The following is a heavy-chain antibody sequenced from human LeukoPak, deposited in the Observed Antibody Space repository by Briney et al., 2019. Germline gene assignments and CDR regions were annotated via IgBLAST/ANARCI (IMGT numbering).Heavy chain of an antibody. Sequence: GGSLRLSCAASGFTVSSYAMSCVRQAPGKGLAWVSAISGSGYSTYYTDSVKGRFTISRDNSKNTLYLQLNSLRAEDTAIYYCAKGLVAEHYFDCWGQGTLVTVSS. CDR3: AKGLVAEHYFDC. CDR1: GFTVSSYA. CDR2: ISGSGYST. V-gene: IGHV3-23*01. D-gene: IGHD1/OR15-1a*01. J-gene: IGHJ4*02.